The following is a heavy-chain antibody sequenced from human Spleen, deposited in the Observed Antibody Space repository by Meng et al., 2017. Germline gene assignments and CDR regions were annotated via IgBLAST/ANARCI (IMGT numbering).Heavy chain of an antibody. Sequence: SETLSLTCAVSSYSITSGYYWGWIRQSPEKGLEWIGTIYDSANTYYNPSLKSRVTISEDTSKNQFSLKVTSVTAADTAVYYCTRGNYPYGLDVWGQGTTVTVSS. D-gene: IGHD3-10*01. CDR2: IYDSANT. V-gene: IGHV4-38-2*01. J-gene: IGHJ6*02. CDR3: TRGNYPYGLDV. CDR1: SYSITSGYY.